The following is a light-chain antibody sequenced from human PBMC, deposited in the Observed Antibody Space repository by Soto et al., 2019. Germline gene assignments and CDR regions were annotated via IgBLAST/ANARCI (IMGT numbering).Light chain of an antibody. CDR3: PQYGSSPHT. CDR2: GAS. V-gene: IGKV3-20*01. CDR1: QSVSSSY. Sequence: EIVLTQSPGTLSLSPGERATLSCRASQSVSSSYLAWYQHKPGQAPRLLIYGASSRATGIPDRFSGSGSGTDFTLTISRLEPEDFAVYYFPQYGSSPHTFGQGTKLEIK. J-gene: IGKJ2*01.